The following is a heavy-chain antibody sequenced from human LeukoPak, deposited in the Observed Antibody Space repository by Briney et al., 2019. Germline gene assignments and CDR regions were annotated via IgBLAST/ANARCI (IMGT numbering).Heavy chain of an antibody. J-gene: IGHJ3*02. CDR1: GFTFNIYW. V-gene: IGHV3-7*01. Sequence: GGSLRLSCSGSGFTFNIYWMGWVRQAPGKGLEWVANINQDGSEKNYVDSVKGRFTISRDNANNSLYLQMNGLRAEDTAVYYCARWNYAFDIWGQGTMVTVSS. CDR3: ARWNYAFDI. D-gene: IGHD1-1*01. CDR2: INQDGSEK.